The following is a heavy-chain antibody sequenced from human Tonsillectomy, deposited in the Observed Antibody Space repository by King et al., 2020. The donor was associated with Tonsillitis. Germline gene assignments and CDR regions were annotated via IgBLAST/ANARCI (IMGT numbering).Heavy chain of an antibody. V-gene: IGHV3-53*01. J-gene: IGHJ6*02. Sequence: EVQLVESGGGLIQSGGSLRLSCAASGFTVRSNYMSWVRQAPGKGLEWVSVIYSGGSTYYADSVKGRFTISRDNSKNTLYLQMKSLRAEDTAVYSCARSITYGSGSYPPYNYVMDLWRQGPPVTVSS. CDR1: GFTVRSNY. CDR2: IYSGGST. D-gene: IGHD3-10*01. CDR3: ARSITYGSGSYPPYNYVMDL.